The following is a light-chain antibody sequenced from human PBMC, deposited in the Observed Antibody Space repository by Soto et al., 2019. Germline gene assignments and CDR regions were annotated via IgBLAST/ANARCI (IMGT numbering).Light chain of an antibody. Sequence: EIVLTQSPATQSLSPGEGATLACRSSQTVRNNYLAWYQQKPGQAPRFLIYDASSRATGIPDRFSGGGSGTDFTLTISRLEPEDFAVYDCQQFRSYPLTFGGGTKVDIK. CDR2: DAS. J-gene: IGKJ4*01. V-gene: IGKV3-20*01. CDR3: QQFRSYPLT. CDR1: QTVRNNY.